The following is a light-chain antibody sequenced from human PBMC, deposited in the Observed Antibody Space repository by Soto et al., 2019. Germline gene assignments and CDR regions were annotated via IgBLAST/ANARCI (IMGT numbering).Light chain of an antibody. CDR2: GAS. CDR3: QQYGSSPQT. J-gene: IGKJ1*01. Sequence: EIVLTQSPGTLSLSPGERATLSCRASQSVSSSYLAWYQQKPGQAPRLLIYGASSRATGIPDRFSGSGSGTHFPLTLSRLEPEDFAVYSCQQYGSSPQTFGQGTKVEIK. V-gene: IGKV3-20*01. CDR1: QSVSSSY.